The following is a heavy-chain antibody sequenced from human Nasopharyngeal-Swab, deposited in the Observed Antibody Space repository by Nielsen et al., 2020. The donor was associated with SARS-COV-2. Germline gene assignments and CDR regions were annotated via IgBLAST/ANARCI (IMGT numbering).Heavy chain of an antibody. J-gene: IGHJ6*02. CDR2: IIPIFGTA. V-gene: IGHV1-69*13. CDR1: GGTFSSYA. CDR3: ARIMVRGVIISGYYYGMDV. D-gene: IGHD3-10*01. Sequence: SVKVSCKASGGTFSSYAISWVRQAPGQGLEWMGGIIPIFGTANYAQKFQGRATITADESTSTAYMELSSLRSEDTAVYYCARIMVRGVIISGYYYGMDVWGQGTTVTVSS.